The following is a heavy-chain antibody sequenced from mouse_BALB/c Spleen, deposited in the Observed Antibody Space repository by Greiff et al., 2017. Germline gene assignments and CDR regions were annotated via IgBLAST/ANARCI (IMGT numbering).Heavy chain of an antibody. D-gene: IGHD1-1*01. J-gene: IGHJ3*01. CDR3: ARDYGSSYGDWFAY. Sequence: EVKLVESGGDLVKPGGSLKLSCAASGFTFSSYGMSWVRQTPDKRLEWVATISSGGSYTYYPDSVKGRFTISRDNAKNTLYLQMSSLKSEDTAMYYCARDYGSSYGDWFAYWGQGTLVTVSA. CDR2: ISSGGSYT. CDR1: GFTFSSYG. V-gene: IGHV5-6*01.